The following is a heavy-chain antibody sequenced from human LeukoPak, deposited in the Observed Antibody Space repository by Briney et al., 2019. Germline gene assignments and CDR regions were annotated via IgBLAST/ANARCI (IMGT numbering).Heavy chain of an antibody. J-gene: IGHJ3*02. CDR1: GFTFSSYS. CDR2: ISSSSSYI. Sequence: GGSLRLSCAASGFTFSSYSMTWVRQAPGKGLEWVSSISSSSSYIYYADSVKGRFTISRDNAKNSLYLQMNSLRAEDTAVYYCARDLRCDSPEDAFDIWGQGTMVTVSS. CDR3: ARDLRCDSPEDAFDI. V-gene: IGHV3-21*01. D-gene: IGHD3-22*01.